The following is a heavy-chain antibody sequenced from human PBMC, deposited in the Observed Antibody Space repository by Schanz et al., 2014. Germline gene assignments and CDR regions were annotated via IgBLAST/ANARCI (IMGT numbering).Heavy chain of an antibody. V-gene: IGHV4-34*01. D-gene: IGHD3-16*02. CDR2: INHSGST. CDR1: GGSFSDYY. J-gene: IGHJ2*01. Sequence: QVQLQQWGAGLLKPSETLSLTCAVYGGSFSDYYWSWIRQPPGKGLEWIGEINHSGSTNYNPSLKSQFTISLDTSNNQFSLKLSSVTAADTAVYYCARGHDYFWGSYRRSPWGYFDLWGRGSLVTVSS. CDR3: ARGHDYFWGSYRRSPWGYFDL.